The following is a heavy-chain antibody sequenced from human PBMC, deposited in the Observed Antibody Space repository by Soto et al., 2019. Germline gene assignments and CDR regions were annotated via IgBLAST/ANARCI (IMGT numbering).Heavy chain of an antibody. CDR1: GFTFSSYG. V-gene: IGHV3-33*01. CDR2: IWYDGSNK. CDR3: ARERGDVSLWFGESGYGMDV. Sequence: PGGSLRLSCAASGFTFSSYGMHWVRQAPGKGLEWVAVIWYDGSNKYYADSVKGRFTISRDNSKNTLYLQMNSLRAEDTAVYYCARERGDVSLWFGESGYGMDVWGQGTTVTVSS. D-gene: IGHD3-10*01. J-gene: IGHJ6*02.